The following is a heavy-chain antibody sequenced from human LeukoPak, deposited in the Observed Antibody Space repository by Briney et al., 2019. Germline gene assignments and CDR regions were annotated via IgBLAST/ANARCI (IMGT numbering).Heavy chain of an antibody. J-gene: IGHJ6*03. D-gene: IGHD2-15*01. CDR2: IKQDGSEK. CDR1: GFIFSDYW. Sequence: GGSLRLSCAASGFIFSDYWMSWVRQAPGKGLEWVANIKQDGSEKYYVDSVKGRFTISRDNAKNSLYLQMNSLRAEDTAVYYCARDTADCSGGSCYSPLGFYYYMDVWGKGTTVTVSS. V-gene: IGHV3-7*01. CDR3: ARDTADCSGGSCYSPLGFYYYMDV.